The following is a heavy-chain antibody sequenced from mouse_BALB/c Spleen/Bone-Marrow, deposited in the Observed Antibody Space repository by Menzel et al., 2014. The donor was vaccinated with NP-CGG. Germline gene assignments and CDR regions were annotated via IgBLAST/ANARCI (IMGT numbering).Heavy chain of an antibody. CDR3: ARGLRLRDYFDY. CDR2: IWAGGIT. V-gene: IGHV2-9*02. J-gene: IGHJ2*01. CDR1: EFSLTTYG. Sequence: VQVVESGPGLVAPSQSLSITCTVSEFSLTTYGVHWVRQPPGRGLEWLGVIWAGGITNYNSTLMSGLSISKDNSKSQVFLKMNSLQTDDTAMYYCARGLRLRDYFDYWGQGTTLTVSS. D-gene: IGHD1-2*01.